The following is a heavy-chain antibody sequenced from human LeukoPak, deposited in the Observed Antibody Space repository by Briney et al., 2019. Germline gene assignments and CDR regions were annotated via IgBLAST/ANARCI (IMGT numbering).Heavy chain of an antibody. V-gene: IGHV3-13*05. CDR3: AGQARPGSAEGAFDI. D-gene: IGHD2-2*01. Sequence: GGTLRLSCTASGFTFSSYDMHWVRQDKGKGLEWVSAISTAGDRYYLGSVQGRFTISRENAKNSFYLQMNSLRAGDTAVYYCAGQARPGSAEGAFDIWGQGTMVTVSS. CDR1: GFTFSSYD. J-gene: IGHJ3*02. CDR2: ISTAGDR.